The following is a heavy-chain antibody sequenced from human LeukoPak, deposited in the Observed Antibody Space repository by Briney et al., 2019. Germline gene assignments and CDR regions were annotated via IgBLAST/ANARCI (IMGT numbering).Heavy chain of an antibody. D-gene: IGHD1-1*01. CDR1: GFTFSSYG. Sequence: GGSLRLSCAASGFTFSSYGMHWVRQTPGKGLEWVANIKEDGTEKNLVDSVKGRFTISRDNTKNLLFLEMNNLRGADTAIYYCVRESRPGGAMGLYHNLDYWGQGTLVAVSS. CDR3: VRESRPGGAMGLYHNLDY. J-gene: IGHJ4*02. V-gene: IGHV3-7*01. CDR2: IKEDGTEK.